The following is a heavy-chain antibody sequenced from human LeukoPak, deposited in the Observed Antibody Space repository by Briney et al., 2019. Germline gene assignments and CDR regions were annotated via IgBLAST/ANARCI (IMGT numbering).Heavy chain of an antibody. CDR2: IYSGGST. J-gene: IGHJ3*02. V-gene: IGHV3-53*01. CDR1: GFTFSDSY. D-gene: IGHD1-26*01. Sequence: GGSLRLSCAVSGFTFSDSYMSWIRQAPGKGLEWVSVIYSGGSTYYADSVKGRFTISRDNSKNTLYLQMNSLRAEDTAVYYCARERRELFTDAFDIWGQGTMVTVSS. CDR3: ARERRELFTDAFDI.